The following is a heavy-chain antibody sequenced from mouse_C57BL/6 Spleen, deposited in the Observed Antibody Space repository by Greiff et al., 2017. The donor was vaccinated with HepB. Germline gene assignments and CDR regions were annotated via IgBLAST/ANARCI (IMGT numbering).Heavy chain of an antibody. CDR2: INPNYGTT. V-gene: IGHV1-39*01. Sequence: VQLQHSGPELVKPGASVKISCKASGYSFTDYNMNWVKQSNGKSLEWIGVINPNYGTTSYNQKFKGKATLTVDQSSSTAYMQLNSLTSEDSAVYYCARPLNYYGSGDYYAMDYWGQGTSVTVSS. CDR1: GYSFTDYN. D-gene: IGHD1-1*01. J-gene: IGHJ4*01. CDR3: ARPLNYYGSGDYYAMDY.